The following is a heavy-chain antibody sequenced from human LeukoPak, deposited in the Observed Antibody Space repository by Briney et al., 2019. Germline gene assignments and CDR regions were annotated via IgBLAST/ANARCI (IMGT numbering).Heavy chain of an antibody. J-gene: IGHJ4*02. V-gene: IGHV1-69*04. CDR2: IIPILGTA. D-gene: IGHD2-21*02. Sequence: SVTVSCKASGGTFSSYAISWVRQAPGQGLEWMGRIIPILGTANYAQKFQGRVTITADKSTSTAYMELSSLRSEDTAVYSCASGPQHSCGGGCYSDYFDYWGQGTLVTVSS. CDR3: ASGPQHSCGGGCYSDYFDY. CDR1: GGTFSSYA.